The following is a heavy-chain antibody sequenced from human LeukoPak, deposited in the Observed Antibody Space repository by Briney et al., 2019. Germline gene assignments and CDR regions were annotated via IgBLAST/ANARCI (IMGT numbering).Heavy chain of an antibody. CDR1: GFTFSNDW. V-gene: IGHV3-74*01. D-gene: IGHD2-15*01. J-gene: IGHJ4*02. CDR3: AGTWSFDY. CDR2: ISGDGTTT. Sequence: GGSLRLSCAVSGFTFSNDWMHWVRQAPGKGLLWVSRISGDGTTTNYADSVKGRFTISRDNAKNMLYLQMDRLRAEDTAVYYCAGTWSFDYWGQGTLVTVSS.